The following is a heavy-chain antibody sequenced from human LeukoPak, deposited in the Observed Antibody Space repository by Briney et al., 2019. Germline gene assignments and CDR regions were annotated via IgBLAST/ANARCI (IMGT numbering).Heavy chain of an antibody. V-gene: IGHV1-69*01. D-gene: IGHD3-10*01. J-gene: IGHJ4*02. CDR2: IIPIFGTA. CDR3: ARGGSGSYYNSDFDY. CDR1: GGTFISYA. Sequence: SVKVSCKASGGTFISYAISWVRQAPGQGLEWLGGIIPIFGTANYAQKFQGRVTITADESTSTAYMELSSLRSEDTAVYYCARGGSGSYYNSDFDYWGQGTLVTVSS.